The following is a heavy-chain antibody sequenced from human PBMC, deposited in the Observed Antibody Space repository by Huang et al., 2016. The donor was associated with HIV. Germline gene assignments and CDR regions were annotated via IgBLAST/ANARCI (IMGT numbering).Heavy chain of an antibody. CDR3: ARDHWYPLQNWFDL. J-gene: IGHJ5*01. V-gene: IGHV1-18*01. CDR1: GDIFTKYG. CDR2: TRSYNGNT. Sequence: QVELVQSGAEVKRPGASVRVSCKGAGDIFTKYGINGVGQVPGLGIEWMGWTRSYNGNTNYAEKFQGRVTLTRDTSATTAYMELRDVTSADTAVYYCARDHWYPLQNWFDLWGQGTLVTVSS. D-gene: IGHD1-1*01.